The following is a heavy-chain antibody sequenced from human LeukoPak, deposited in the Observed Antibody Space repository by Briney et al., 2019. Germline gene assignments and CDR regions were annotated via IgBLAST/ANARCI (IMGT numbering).Heavy chain of an antibody. Sequence: VASVKVSCKASGYTFTDYYMHWVRQAPGQGLEWMGWINPNSGGTNYAQKFQGRVTMTRDTPISTAYMELSRLTSDDSAVYYCARDRSAGRDLDYWGQGTLVTVSS. J-gene: IGHJ4*02. CDR2: INPNSGGT. D-gene: IGHD1-26*01. CDR1: GYTFTDYY. V-gene: IGHV1-2*02. CDR3: ARDRSAGRDLDY.